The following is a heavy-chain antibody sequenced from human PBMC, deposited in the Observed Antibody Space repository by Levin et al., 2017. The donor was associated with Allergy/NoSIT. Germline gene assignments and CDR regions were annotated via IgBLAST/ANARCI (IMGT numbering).Heavy chain of an antibody. D-gene: IGHD6-6*01. Sequence: LSLTCAASGFTFSNAWMSWVRQAPGKGLEWVGRIKSKTDGGTTDYAAPVKGRFTISRDDSKNTLYLQMNSLKTEDTAVYYCTTASIAARHRAFDIWGQGTMVTVSS. V-gene: IGHV3-15*01. CDR1: GFTFSNAW. CDR3: TTASIAARHRAFDI. J-gene: IGHJ3*02. CDR2: IKSKTDGGTT.